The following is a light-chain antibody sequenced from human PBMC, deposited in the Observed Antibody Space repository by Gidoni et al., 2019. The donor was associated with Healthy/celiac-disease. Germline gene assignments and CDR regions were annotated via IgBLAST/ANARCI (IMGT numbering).Light chain of an antibody. J-gene: IGKJ4*02. CDR2: GAS. CDR3: QQYNNWPLT. V-gene: IGKV3-15*01. CDR1: QSVSSN. Sequence: IVMTQSPATLSVSPGERATLHCRASQSVSSNLAWYQQKPGQAPRLLIYGASTRATGIPARFSGSGYGTEFTLTISSLQSEDFAVYYCQQYNNWPLTFGGGTKVEIK.